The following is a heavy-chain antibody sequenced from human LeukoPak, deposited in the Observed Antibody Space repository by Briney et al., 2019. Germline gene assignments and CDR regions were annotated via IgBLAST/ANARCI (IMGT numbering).Heavy chain of an antibody. CDR2: TDSGGGT. J-gene: IGHJ3*02. CDR3: ARQTLGAFDI. CDR1: GFTVSTNY. Sequence: PGGSLRLSCAASGFTVSTNYMTWVRQAPGKGLEWVSVTDSGGGTYYADSVKGRFTISRDSSKNTLFLQMNSLRAEDTAVYYCARQTLGAFDIWGQGTLVTVSS. V-gene: IGHV3-66*04.